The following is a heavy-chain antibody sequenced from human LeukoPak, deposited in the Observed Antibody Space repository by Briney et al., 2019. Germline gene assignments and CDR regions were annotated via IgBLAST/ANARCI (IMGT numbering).Heavy chain of an antibody. D-gene: IGHD4-11*01. Sequence: GGSLRLSCAASGFTFSNYGMNWVRQAPGKGLQRISYIGSSSRTIYYVDSVRGRFTISRDNAKNSLFLQMNYLRAEDTAVYYCAREDHSNYNYWGQGTLVTVSS. J-gene: IGHJ4*02. V-gene: IGHV3-48*04. CDR1: GFTFSNYG. CDR3: AREDHSNYNY. CDR2: IGSSSRTI.